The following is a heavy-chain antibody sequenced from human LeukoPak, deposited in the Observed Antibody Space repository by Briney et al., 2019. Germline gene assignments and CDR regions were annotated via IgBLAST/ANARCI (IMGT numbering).Heavy chain of an antibody. J-gene: IGHJ6*03. CDR3: ARVENVYYYMDV. CDR1: GYTFTGYY. Sequence: ASVKVSCKASGYTFTGYYMHWVRQAPGQGLKWMGWINPNSGGTNYAQKFQGRVTMTRDTSISTAYMELSRLRSDDTAVYYCARVENVYYYMDVWGKGTTVTISS. V-gene: IGHV1-2*02. CDR2: INPNSGGT.